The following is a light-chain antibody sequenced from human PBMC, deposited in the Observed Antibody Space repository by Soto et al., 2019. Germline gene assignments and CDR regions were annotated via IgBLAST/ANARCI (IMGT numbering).Light chain of an antibody. CDR1: SSDVGNFNY. CDR2: EVS. V-gene: IGLV2-14*01. Sequence: QSALSQPASVSGSPGQTLTISCTGTSSDVGNFNYVSWYQQHPGEAPRLIIYEVSNRPSGISNHFSGSKSGNRASLTISGLQPEDEADYYCSSYTTSASRVFGGGTKLTVL. CDR3: SSYTTSASRV. J-gene: IGLJ2*01.